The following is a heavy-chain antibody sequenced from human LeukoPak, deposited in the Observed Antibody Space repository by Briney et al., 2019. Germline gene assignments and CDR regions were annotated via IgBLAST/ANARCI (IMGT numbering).Heavy chain of an antibody. V-gene: IGHV4-34*01. Sequence: SETLSLTCAVYGGSFSGYYWSWIRQPPGKGLEWIGEINHSGSTNHNPSLKSRVTISVDTPKNQFSLKLSSVTAADTAVYYCATRGVVVDYWGQGTLVTVSS. CDR1: GGSFSGYY. CDR3: ATRGVVVDY. D-gene: IGHD2-2*01. CDR2: INHSGST. J-gene: IGHJ4*02.